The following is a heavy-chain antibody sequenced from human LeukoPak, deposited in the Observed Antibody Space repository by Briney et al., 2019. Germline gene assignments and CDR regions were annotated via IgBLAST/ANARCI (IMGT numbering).Heavy chain of an antibody. D-gene: IGHD3-22*01. J-gene: IGHJ4*02. CDR1: GYTFTGYY. Sequence: GASVKVSCKASGYTFTGYYMHWVRQAPGQGLEWMGWINPNSGGTDYAQKFQGWVTMTRDTSISTAYMELSRLRSDDTAVYYCAIGYYGQPYYFDYWGQGTLVTVSS. CDR3: AIGYYGQPYYFDY. CDR2: INPNSGGT. V-gene: IGHV1-2*04.